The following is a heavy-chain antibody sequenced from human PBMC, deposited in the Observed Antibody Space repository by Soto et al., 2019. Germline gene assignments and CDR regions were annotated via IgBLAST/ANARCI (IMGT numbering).Heavy chain of an antibody. V-gene: IGHV1-46*03. D-gene: IGHD2-15*01. J-gene: IGHJ3*02. CDR2: INPSGGST. Sequence: ASVKVSCKASGYTFTSYYMHWVRQAPGQGLEWMGIINPSGGSTSYAQKFQGRVTMTRDTSTSTVYMELSSLRSEDTAVYYCARDQVGSCSGGSCPSGPFDIWGQGTMVTVSS. CDR3: ARDQVGSCSGGSCPSGPFDI. CDR1: GYTFTSYY.